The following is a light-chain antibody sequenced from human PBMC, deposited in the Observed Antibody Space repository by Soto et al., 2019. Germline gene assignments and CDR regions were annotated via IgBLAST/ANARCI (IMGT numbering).Light chain of an antibody. V-gene: IGKV3-11*01. Sequence: EIVLTQSPAPLSLSSGERTTFSCRASQSVGSYLAWYQQKPGQPPRLLIYDASNRAAGIPARFSGSGSGTDFTLTISSLEPEDVAVYYCQQRSIWPRNTYGLGTKLEIQ. CDR2: DAS. J-gene: IGKJ2*01. CDR1: QSVGSY. CDR3: QQRSIWPRNT.